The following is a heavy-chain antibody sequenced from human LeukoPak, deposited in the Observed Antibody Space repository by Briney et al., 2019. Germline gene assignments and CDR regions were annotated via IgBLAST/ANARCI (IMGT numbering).Heavy chain of an antibody. Sequence: PGGSLRLSCAASGFTFSSYAMHWVRQAPGKGLEYVSAISSNGGSTYYANSVKGRFTISRDNSKNTLYLQMGSLRAEDMAVYYCARAQGLSTVDTAMVSWHYGMDVWGQGTTVTVSS. D-gene: IGHD5-18*01. CDR2: ISSNGGST. J-gene: IGHJ6*02. CDR1: GFTFSSYA. V-gene: IGHV3-64*01. CDR3: ARAQGLSTVDTAMVSWHYGMDV.